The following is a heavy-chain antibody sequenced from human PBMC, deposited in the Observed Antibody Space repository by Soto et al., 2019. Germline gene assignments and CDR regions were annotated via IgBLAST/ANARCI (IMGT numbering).Heavy chain of an antibody. CDR1: GFTFSSYS. CDR2: ISSSGSTI. V-gene: IGHV3-48*04. J-gene: IGHJ3*02. Sequence: GGSLRLSCAASGFTFSSYSMNWVRQAPGKGLEWVSYISSSGSTILYADSVKGRFTISKDNAKNSLFLQMNSLRAEDTAVYYCARGGYYDILTGGPLGGFDIWGQGTMVTVSS. CDR3: ARGGYYDILTGGPLGGFDI. D-gene: IGHD3-9*01.